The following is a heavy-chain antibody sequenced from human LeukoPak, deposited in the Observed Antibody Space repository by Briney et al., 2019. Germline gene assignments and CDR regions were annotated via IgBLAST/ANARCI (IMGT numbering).Heavy chain of an antibody. CDR2: ISVYNGNT. CDR3: ARAGDGYGGNFFRRTKYYYYYMDV. CDR1: GYTFKSYG. V-gene: IGHV1-18*01. D-gene: IGHD4-23*01. Sequence: GASVKVSCKASGYTFKSYGVCWVRQASGQGLEWMGWISVYNGNTNYAQKVQGRVTMTTDTSTSTAYMELRSLRSDDTAVYYCARAGDGYGGNFFRRTKYYYYYMDVWGKGTTVTVSS. J-gene: IGHJ6*03.